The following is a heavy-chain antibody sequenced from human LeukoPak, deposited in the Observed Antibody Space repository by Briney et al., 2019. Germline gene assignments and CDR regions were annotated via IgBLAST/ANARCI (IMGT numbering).Heavy chain of an antibody. J-gene: IGHJ4*02. D-gene: IGHD3-22*01. V-gene: IGHV1-18*01. Sequence: ASVKVSCKASGYTFINYAISWVRQAPGQGLEWMGWISAYNGNTNYAQKLQGRVTMTTDTSTSTAYMELRSLRSDDTAVYYCARTLNGYYDSSGYSPFFGDWGQGTLVTVSS. CDR2: ISAYNGNT. CDR1: GYTFINYA. CDR3: ARTLNGYYDSSGYSPFFGD.